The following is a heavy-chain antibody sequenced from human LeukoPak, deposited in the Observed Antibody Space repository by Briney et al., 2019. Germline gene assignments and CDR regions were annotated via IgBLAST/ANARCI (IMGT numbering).Heavy chain of an antibody. CDR2: IKQDGSEK. CDR1: GFTFSSYW. J-gene: IGHJ5*02. V-gene: IGHV3-7*01. CDR3: ARASYRYDFWSGYYPPYWFDP. D-gene: IGHD3-3*01. Sequence: PGGSLRLSCAASGFTFSSYWMSWVRQAPGKGLEWVANIKQDGSEKYYVDSVKGRLTISRDNAKNSLYLQMNSLRAEDTAVYYCARASYRYDFWSGYYPPYWFDPWGQGTLVTVSS.